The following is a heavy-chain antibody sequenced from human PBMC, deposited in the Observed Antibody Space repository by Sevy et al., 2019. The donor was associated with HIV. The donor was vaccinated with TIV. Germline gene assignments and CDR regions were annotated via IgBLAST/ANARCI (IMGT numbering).Heavy chain of an antibody. CDR2: ISSSSRTI. J-gene: IGHJ4*02. CDR1: GLTFCSDS. V-gene: IGHV3-48*02. D-gene: IGHD5-18*01. Sequence: GGSLRLSCVVSGLTFCSDSMIWVRQALGKGLEWLAYISSSSRTIYYADSVEGRFTISRDNDKKSVFLQMNNLRDEDSATYYCARDVDTPFVRSFDSWGQGTLVTVSS. CDR3: ARDVDTPFVRSFDS.